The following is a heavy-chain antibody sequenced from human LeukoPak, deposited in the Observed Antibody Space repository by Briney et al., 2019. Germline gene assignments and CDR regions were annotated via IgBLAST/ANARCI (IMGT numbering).Heavy chain of an antibody. Sequence: GESLKISCKGSGYRFTDYWIGWVRQMPGKGLEWTGIIYPGDSDTRYSPSFQGQVTISVDKSVSTAYMQWSSLKASDTAMYYCARRAGYSSSWYYFDYWGQGTLVTVSS. CDR3: ARRAGYSSSWYYFDY. J-gene: IGHJ4*02. D-gene: IGHD6-13*01. V-gene: IGHV5-51*01. CDR2: IYPGDSDT. CDR1: GYRFTDYW.